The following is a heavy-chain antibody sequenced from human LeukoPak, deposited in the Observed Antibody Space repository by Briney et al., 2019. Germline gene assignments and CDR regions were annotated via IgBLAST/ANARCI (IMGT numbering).Heavy chain of an antibody. CDR3: VKARGYCSTSSCFLEY. D-gene: IGHD2-2*01. V-gene: IGHV3-64D*06. CDR2: ISSDGKTA. J-gene: IGHJ4*02. Sequence: PGGSLRLSCAASGFTFSSYEMNWVRQAPGKGLEYVTAISSDGKTAYYADSVKGRFTISRDNSKNTVFLQMSSLSAEDSAVYYCVKARGYCSTSSCFLEYWGQGTLVTVSS. CDR1: GFTFSSYE.